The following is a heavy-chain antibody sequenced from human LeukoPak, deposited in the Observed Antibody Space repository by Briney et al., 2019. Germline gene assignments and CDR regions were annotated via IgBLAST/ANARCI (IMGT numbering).Heavy chain of an antibody. Sequence: PSETLSLTCTVSGGSISSSSYYWGWIRQPPGKGLEWIGSIYYSGSTYYNPSLKSRVTISVDTSKNQFSLQLSSVTAADTAGYYCARARGVITPSYYYYCMDVWGKGTTVTISS. CDR1: GGSISSSSYY. D-gene: IGHD3-10*01. CDR2: IYYSGST. V-gene: IGHV4-39*07. CDR3: ARARGVITPSYYYYCMDV. J-gene: IGHJ6*03.